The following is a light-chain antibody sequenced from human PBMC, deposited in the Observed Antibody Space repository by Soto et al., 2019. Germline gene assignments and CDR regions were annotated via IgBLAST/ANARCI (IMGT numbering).Light chain of an antibody. CDR3: QQRISWPPT. CDR1: QSVSIY. CDR2: DAS. Sequence: ESVLTQSPATLSLSPGERATVSCRASQSVSIYLAWYQQKPGQAPRLLIYDASNRATGIPARFSGSGSGADFTLTISSLEPEDFAGYYCQQRISWPPTFGQGTRLEIK. J-gene: IGKJ5*01. V-gene: IGKV3-11*01.